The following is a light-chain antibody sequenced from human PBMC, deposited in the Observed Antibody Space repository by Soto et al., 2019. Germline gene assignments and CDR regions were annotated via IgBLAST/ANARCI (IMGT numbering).Light chain of an antibody. CDR2: GAS. CDR1: QSVTDNY. Sequence: EIVLTQSPATLSLSPGERATLSCRASQSVTDNYLAWYQQKPGQAPRLVISGASSRTSGIPDRFSASGSGTAFPLTISRLEPEDFAVYYCQQYTGAPLTFGQGTKVEIK. V-gene: IGKV3-20*01. CDR3: QQYTGAPLT. J-gene: IGKJ1*01.